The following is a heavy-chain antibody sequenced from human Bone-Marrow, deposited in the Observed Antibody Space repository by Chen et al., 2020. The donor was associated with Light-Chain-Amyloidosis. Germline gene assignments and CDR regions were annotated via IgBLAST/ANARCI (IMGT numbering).Heavy chain of an antibody. D-gene: IGHD3-3*01. V-gene: IGHV3-21*01. Sequence: EVQLVESGGGLVTPGGSLRLSCAASGFTFSSYSMNWVRQAPGKGLEWVSSISSSSSYIYYADSVKGRFTISRDNAKNSLYLQMNSLRAEDTAVYYCASYDPRTYYYYYMDVWGKGTTVTVSS. J-gene: IGHJ6*03. CDR3: ASYDPRTYYYYYMDV. CDR1: GFTFSSYS. CDR2: ISSSSSYI.